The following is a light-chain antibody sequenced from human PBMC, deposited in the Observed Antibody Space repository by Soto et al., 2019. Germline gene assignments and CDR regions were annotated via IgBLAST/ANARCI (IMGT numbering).Light chain of an antibody. V-gene: IGKV1D-8*01. J-gene: IGKJ5*01. CDR3: QQYYSFSS. Sequence: WMTQSPSLLSASTGDIVTITCLMSHFISSYLAWYQQKPGKATELLIYAASTLQSGVASRFSGSGSGTDFTLTISCLQSEDFATYYCQQYYSFSSFGHGTRLENK. CDR1: HFISSY. CDR2: AAS.